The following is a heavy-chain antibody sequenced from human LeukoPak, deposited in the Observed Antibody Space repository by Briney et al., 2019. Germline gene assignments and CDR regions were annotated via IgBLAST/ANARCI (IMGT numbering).Heavy chain of an antibody. Sequence: GESLKISCKGSGYSFTSYWIGWVRQTPGKGLEWMGVIYPGDSRTRYNPSFEGQGTISADKSITTAYLQWSSLKASDTAMYYCACREFYSPWPGPWGQGTLVTVSS. CDR3: ACREFYSPWPGP. CDR1: GYSFTSYW. D-gene: IGHD6-13*01. CDR2: IYPGDSRT. J-gene: IGHJ5*02. V-gene: IGHV5-51*01.